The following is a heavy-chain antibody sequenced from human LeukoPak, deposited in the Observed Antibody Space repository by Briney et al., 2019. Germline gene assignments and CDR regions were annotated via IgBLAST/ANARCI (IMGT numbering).Heavy chain of an antibody. CDR1: GFTFVRYW. CDR2: INNDGSDT. D-gene: IGHD3-10*01. V-gene: IGHV3-74*01. Sequence: GGSLRLSCAASGFTFVRYWMHWVRQAPGKGLLWVSRINNDGSDTIYADSVKGRFTISRDNAKNTVYLQMNSLRADDTAVYYCARGGFHHGFDIWGQGTMVTVSS. CDR3: ARGGFHHGFDI. J-gene: IGHJ3*02.